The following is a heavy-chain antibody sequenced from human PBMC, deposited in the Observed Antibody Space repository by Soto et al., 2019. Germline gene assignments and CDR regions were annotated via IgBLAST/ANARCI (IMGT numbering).Heavy chain of an antibody. J-gene: IGHJ2*01. D-gene: IGHD5-18*01. CDR3: ARDPLWGTAMVLWYFDL. V-gene: IGHV3-23*01. Sequence: PGGSLRHSCAASGLNFISYSMNWVRQATGKGLEWVSAISGSGGSTYYADSVKGRFTISRDNSKNTLYLQMNSLRAEDTAVYYCARDPLWGTAMVLWYFDLWGRGTLVTVSS. CDR1: GLNFISYS. CDR2: ISGSGGST.